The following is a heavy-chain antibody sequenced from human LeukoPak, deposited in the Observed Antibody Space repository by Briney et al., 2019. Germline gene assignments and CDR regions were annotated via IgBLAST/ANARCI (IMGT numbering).Heavy chain of an antibody. CDR1: GFSFSSHG. CDR3: ARDTAVAALDC. Sequence: GGSLRLSCAASGFSFSSHGFHWVRQAPGKGLEWVAAIWSDGSKKSYGDSVKGRFTISRDISKSTVYLQMNSLRVEDTALYFCARDTAVAALDCRGQGTLVTVSS. D-gene: IGHD6-19*01. CDR2: IWSDGSKK. V-gene: IGHV3-33*01. J-gene: IGHJ4*02.